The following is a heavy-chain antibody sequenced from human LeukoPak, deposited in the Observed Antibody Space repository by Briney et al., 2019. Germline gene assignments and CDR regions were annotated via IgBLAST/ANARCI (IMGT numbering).Heavy chain of an antibody. Sequence: SETLSLTCTVSGGSISSSSYYWGWIRQPPGKGLEWIGSIYYSGRTYYNPSLKSRVTISVDTSKNQFSLKLGSVTAADTAVYYCARISYYYYYMDVWGKGTTVTVSS. V-gene: IGHV4-39*07. CDR2: IYYSGRT. J-gene: IGHJ6*03. CDR3: ARISYYYYYMDV. CDR1: GGSISSSSYY.